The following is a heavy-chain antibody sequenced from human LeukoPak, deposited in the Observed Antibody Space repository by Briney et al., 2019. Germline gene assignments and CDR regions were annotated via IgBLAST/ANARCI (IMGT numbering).Heavy chain of an antibody. V-gene: IGHV4-39*07. CDR2: IYYSGST. Sequence: SETLSLTCTVSGGPISSSSYYWGWIRQPPGKGLEWIGSIYYSGSTYYNPSLKSRVTISVDTSKNQFSLRLSSVTAADTAVYYCARFDSGYFDYWGQGTLVTVSS. CDR1: GGPISSSSYY. J-gene: IGHJ4*02. CDR3: ARFDSGYFDY. D-gene: IGHD3-10*01.